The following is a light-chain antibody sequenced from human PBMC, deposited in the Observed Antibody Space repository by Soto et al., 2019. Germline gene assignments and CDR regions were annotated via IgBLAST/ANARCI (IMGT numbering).Light chain of an antibody. CDR3: QQYNSFRRT. CDR1: QDISKY. CDR2: HSS. J-gene: IGKJ2*01. Sequence: DILMTQSPSSLSPSVGDRVTITCQASQDISKYLNWYQQKPGKAPKLLIYHSSNLETGVPSRFSGSGCGKHFTLAISTLQPEDIATEFCQQYNSFRRTVGQGTRVDIK. V-gene: IGKV1-33*01.